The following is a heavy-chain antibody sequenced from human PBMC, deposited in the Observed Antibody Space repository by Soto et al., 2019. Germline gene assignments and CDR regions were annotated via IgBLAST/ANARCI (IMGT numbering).Heavy chain of an antibody. Sequence: ASVKVSCKASGGTFSSYAISWVRQAPGQGLEWMGGIIPIFGTANYAQKFQGRVTITADESTSTAYMELSSLRSEDTAVYYCARGSVVLGDSSGSRNAFDSWGQGTMVTVSS. D-gene: IGHD3-22*01. CDR2: IIPIFGTA. CDR3: ARGSVVLGDSSGSRNAFDS. J-gene: IGHJ3*02. V-gene: IGHV1-69*13. CDR1: GGTFSSYA.